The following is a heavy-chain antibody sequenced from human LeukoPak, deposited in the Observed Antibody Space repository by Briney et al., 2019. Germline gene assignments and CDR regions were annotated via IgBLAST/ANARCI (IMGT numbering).Heavy chain of an antibody. J-gene: IGHJ4*02. CDR3: VRGERRYDS. V-gene: IGHV3-11*01. CDR2: LSNRAYST. D-gene: IGHD3-9*01. CDR1: GFNFSDYY. Sequence: GWSLRLSCAASGFNFSDYYMSWIRQAPGSGLEWVSYLSNRAYSTYYAVSVKGRFTISRDNAKNSLYLQMNSLRVEDTAVYFCVRGERRYDSWGQGTLVTVSS.